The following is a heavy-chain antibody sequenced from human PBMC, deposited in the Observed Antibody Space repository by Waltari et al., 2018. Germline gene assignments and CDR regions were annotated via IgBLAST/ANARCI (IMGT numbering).Heavy chain of an antibody. V-gene: IGHV4-59*01. J-gene: IGHJ5*02. CDR1: GGSISSYY. CDR3: ARGYCSGGSCGGWFDP. Sequence: QVQLQESGPGLVKPSETLSLTCTVSGGSISSYYWSWIRQPPGKGLEWIGYIYYSGSTNYNPSLKSRVTISVDTSKNQFSLKLSSVTAADTAVYYCARGYCSGGSCGGWFDPWGQGTLVTVSS. D-gene: IGHD2-15*01. CDR2: IYYSGST.